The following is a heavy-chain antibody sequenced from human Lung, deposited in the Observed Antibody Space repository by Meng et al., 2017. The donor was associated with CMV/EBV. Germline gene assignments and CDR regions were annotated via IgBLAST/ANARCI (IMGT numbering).Heavy chain of an antibody. CDR3: ARVEVGITSVDY. J-gene: IGHJ4*02. CDR1: GYTFTNDG. V-gene: IGHV1-18*01. Sequence: QAQPVQCGGEVKKPAASVKVSCKASGYTFTNDGITCVRLAPGQGLEWMGWINAYHGDTNYAQTLQGRVTMTTDTSTSTAYVELRSLRSDDTALYYCARVEVGITSVDYWGQGTLVTVSS. CDR2: INAYHGDT. D-gene: IGHD1-26*01.